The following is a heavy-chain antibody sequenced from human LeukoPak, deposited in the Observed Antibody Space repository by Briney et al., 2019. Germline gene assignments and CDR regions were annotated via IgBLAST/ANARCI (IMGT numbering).Heavy chain of an antibody. CDR3: ARPLYSSSWRPFDY. CDR2: INHSGST. D-gene: IGHD6-13*01. J-gene: IGHJ4*02. V-gene: IGHV4-34*01. Sequence: TSETLSLTCAVYGGSFSGYYWSWIRQPPGKGLEWIGEINHSGSTNYNPSLKSRVTISVDTSKNQFSLKLSSVTAADTAVYYCARPLYSSSWRPFDYWGQGTLVTVSS. CDR1: GGSFSGYY.